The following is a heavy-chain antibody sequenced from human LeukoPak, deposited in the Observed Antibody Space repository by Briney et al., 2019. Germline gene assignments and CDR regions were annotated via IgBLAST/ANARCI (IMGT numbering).Heavy chain of an antibody. CDR2: IIPIFGTA. J-gene: IGHJ6*03. CDR3: ARTKGTMIVDQRYYYYYMDV. Sequence: GASVKVSCKASGGTFSSYAISWVRQAPGQGLEWMGGIIPIFGTANYAQKFQGRVTITADKSTSTAYMELSSLRSEDTAVYYCARTKGTMIVDQRYYYYYMDVWGKGTTVTVSS. V-gene: IGHV1-69*06. CDR1: GGTFSSYA. D-gene: IGHD3-22*01.